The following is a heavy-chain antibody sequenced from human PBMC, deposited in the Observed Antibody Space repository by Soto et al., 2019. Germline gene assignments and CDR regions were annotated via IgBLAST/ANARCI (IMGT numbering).Heavy chain of an antibody. Sequence: GGSLTLSCAASGFTFSSYAMSWVRQAPGKGLEWVSAISGSGGSTYYADSVKGRFTISRDNSKNTLYLQMNSLRAEDTAVYYCAKDHGVAVAEDAFDIWGQGTMVTVSS. J-gene: IGHJ3*02. CDR3: AKDHGVAVAEDAFDI. CDR2: ISGSGGST. D-gene: IGHD6-19*01. V-gene: IGHV3-23*01. CDR1: GFTFSSYA.